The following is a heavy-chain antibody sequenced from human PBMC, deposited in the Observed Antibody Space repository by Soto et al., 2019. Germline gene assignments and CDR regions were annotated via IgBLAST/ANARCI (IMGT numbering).Heavy chain of an antibody. CDR1: CYSIISGSY. Sequence: SETLSLTCTFSCYSIISGSYWAWIRQLPGKGPEWIASIYHGGTTFYNPSLKSRITISVDTSNNQFSLKLTSVTAADTAVYYCARVHVMVVAGSTFDYWGHGTLVTVSS. V-gene: IGHV4-38-2*02. CDR3: ARVHVMVVAGSTFDY. D-gene: IGHD6-19*01. CDR2: IYHGGTT. J-gene: IGHJ4*01.